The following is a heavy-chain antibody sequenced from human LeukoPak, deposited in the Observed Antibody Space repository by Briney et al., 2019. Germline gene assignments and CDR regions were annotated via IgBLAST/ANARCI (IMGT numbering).Heavy chain of an antibody. Sequence: SVKVSCKASGGTFSSYAISWVRQAPGQGLEWMGGIIPIFGTANYAQKFQGRVTITTDESTSTAYMELSSLRSEDTAVYYCARDGYSSSFYSIHYYYMDVWGKGTTVTVSS. CDR3: ARDGYSSSFYSIHYYYMDV. J-gene: IGHJ6*03. V-gene: IGHV1-69*05. D-gene: IGHD6-13*01. CDR2: IIPIFGTA. CDR1: GGTFSSYA.